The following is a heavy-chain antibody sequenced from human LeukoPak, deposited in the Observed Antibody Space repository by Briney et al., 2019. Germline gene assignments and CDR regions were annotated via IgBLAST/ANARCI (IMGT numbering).Heavy chain of an antibody. J-gene: IGHJ6*02. CDR1: GFTFSSYA. CDR3: AIYYYYGMDV. CDR2: ISGSGGST. Sequence: PGGSLRLSCAASGFTFSSYAMSWVRQAPGKGLEWGSAISGSGGSTYYADSVKGRFTISRDNSKNTLYLQMNSLRAEDTAVYYCAIYYYYGMDVWGQGTTVTVSS. V-gene: IGHV3-23*01.